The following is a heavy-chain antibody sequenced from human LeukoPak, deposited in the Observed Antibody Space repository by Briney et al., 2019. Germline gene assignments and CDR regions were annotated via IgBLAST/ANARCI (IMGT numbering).Heavy chain of an antibody. D-gene: IGHD6-19*01. V-gene: IGHV4-59*01. J-gene: IGHJ5*02. Sequence: SETLSLTCTVSGGSISSYYWSWIRQPPGKGLEWIGYIYYSGSTNYNPSLKSRVTISVDTSKNQFSLKLSSVTAVDTAVYYCARHGYSSGSLAWFDPWGQGTQVTVSS. CDR2: IYYSGST. CDR1: GGSISSYY. CDR3: ARHGYSSGSLAWFDP.